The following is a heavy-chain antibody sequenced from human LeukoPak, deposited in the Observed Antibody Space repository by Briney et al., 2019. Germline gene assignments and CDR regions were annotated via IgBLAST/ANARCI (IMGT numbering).Heavy chain of an antibody. Sequence: GGSLRLSCAASGFNFSSYSMNWVRQAPGKGLEWVSSISSSSSYIYYADSVKGRFTISRDNAKNSLYLQMNSLRAEDTAVYYCATDPIAAAVSSYWGQGTLVTVST. D-gene: IGHD6-13*01. CDR1: GFNFSSYS. CDR3: ATDPIAAAVSSY. CDR2: ISSSSSYI. J-gene: IGHJ4*02. V-gene: IGHV3-21*01.